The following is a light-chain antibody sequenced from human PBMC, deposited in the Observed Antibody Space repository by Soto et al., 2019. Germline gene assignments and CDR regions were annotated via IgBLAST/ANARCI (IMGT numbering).Light chain of an antibody. CDR2: DAS. CDR1: HSVNSH. CDR3: QQSSNWPPGN. V-gene: IGKV3-11*01. J-gene: IGKJ5*01. Sequence: MMMTQSPATFSVSPGEVVTLSCSTSHSVNSHVAWYQQKPGQAPRLLIYDASNRATGIPARFSGSGSGTDFTLTISSLEPEDFAVYYCQQSSNWPPGNFGQGTRLEIK.